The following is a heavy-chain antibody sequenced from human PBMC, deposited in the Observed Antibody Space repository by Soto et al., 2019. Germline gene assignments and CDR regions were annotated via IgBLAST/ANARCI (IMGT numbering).Heavy chain of an antibody. CDR2: VNPNRANT. V-gene: IGHV1-8*01. Sequence: QVQLVQSGAEVKKPGASVKVSCKASGYRFSNYDMNWVRQAPGQGLEWMGWVNPNRANTGYAQKFRGRLTLSTNTSITTAYMELSSLTSEDTAVYYCARSDGWDLNWFASWGQGTLVTCSS. J-gene: IGHJ5*01. CDR3: ARSDGWDLNWFAS. D-gene: IGHD6-19*01. CDR1: GYRFSNYD.